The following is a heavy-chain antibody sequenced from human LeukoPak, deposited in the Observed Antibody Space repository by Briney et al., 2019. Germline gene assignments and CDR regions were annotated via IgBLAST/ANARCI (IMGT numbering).Heavy chain of an antibody. D-gene: IGHD2-15*01. CDR1: EFTFTTYW. V-gene: IGHV3-7*01. CDR3: ARSGYCSGGTCYEDFDH. CDR2: IKQDGSEK. J-gene: IGHJ4*02. Sequence: GRSLRLSCVASEFTFTTYWMSWVRQAPGKGLEWVANIKQDGSEKYYVDSVKGRFTISRDNAKNSLFLQMNSLRVEDTAVYYCARSGYCSGGTCYEDFDHWGQGTLVTVSS.